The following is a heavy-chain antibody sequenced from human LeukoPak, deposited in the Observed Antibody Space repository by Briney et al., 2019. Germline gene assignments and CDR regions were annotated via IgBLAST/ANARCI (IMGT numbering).Heavy chain of an antibody. CDR3: ARDPSYRGFDAFDI. V-gene: IGHV3-23*01. J-gene: IGHJ3*02. Sequence: GGSLRLSCAASGFTFSSFGMTWVRQAPGKGLEWVSAITRSGGATYYRDSVKGRFTISRDNSKNTVYLQMNSLRAEDTAVYYCARDPSYRGFDAFDIWGQGTMVTVSS. CDR2: ITRSGGAT. CDR1: GFTFSSFG. D-gene: IGHD1-26*01.